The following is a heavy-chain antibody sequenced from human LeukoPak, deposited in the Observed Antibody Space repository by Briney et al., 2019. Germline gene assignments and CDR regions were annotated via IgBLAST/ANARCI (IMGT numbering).Heavy chain of an antibody. CDR3: AGEPLVVTARPKYHYHYMDV. CDR2: IYTSGST. J-gene: IGHJ6*03. D-gene: IGHD2-21*02. Sequence: PSETLSLTCTVSGGSISSGTYYWTWIRQPAGKGLEWIGRIYTSGSTNYNPSLKSRVTISVDTSKNHFSLKLSSVTAADTAVYYCAGEPLVVTARPKYHYHYMDVWGKGTTVTISS. CDR1: GGSISSGTYY. V-gene: IGHV4-61*02.